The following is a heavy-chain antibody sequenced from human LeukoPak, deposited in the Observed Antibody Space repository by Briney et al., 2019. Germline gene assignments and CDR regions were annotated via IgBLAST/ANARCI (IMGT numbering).Heavy chain of an antibody. CDR2: ISYDEYEK. D-gene: IGHD2-2*01. J-gene: IGHJ6*02. Sequence: GGSLRLSCEASRFTFRAYGMHWVRQAPGKRLEWVAVISYDEYEKDYADSAKGRFTISRDNSKNTLYLQMNSLRVEDTAVYYCARGTRTYAYYGLDVWGPGTTVTVSS. V-gene: IGHV3-30-3*01. CDR1: RFTFRAYG. CDR3: ARGTRTYAYYGLDV.